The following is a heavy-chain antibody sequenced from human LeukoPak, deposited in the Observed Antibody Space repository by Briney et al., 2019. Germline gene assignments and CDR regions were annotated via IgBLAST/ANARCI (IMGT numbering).Heavy chain of an antibody. D-gene: IGHD3-3*01. CDR1: AFTFSDYY. V-gene: IGHV3-11*01. Sequence: GGSLRLSGAASAFTFSDYYMSWILQAPGKGLEWVSYISSSGSTIYYADSVKGRFTISRDNAKNSLYLQMNSLRAEDTAVYYCARDCLTIFGVVTGCMDVWGQGTTVTVSS. CDR3: ARDCLTIFGVVTGCMDV. J-gene: IGHJ6*02. CDR2: ISSSGSTI.